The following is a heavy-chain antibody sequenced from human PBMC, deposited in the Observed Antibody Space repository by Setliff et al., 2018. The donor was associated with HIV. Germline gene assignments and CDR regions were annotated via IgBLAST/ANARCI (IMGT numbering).Heavy chain of an antibody. CDR3: ARDRGEKGYFDS. D-gene: IGHD3-10*01. J-gene: IGHJ4*01. CDR2: FYHSGNT. CDR1: GASISSGDYS. V-gene: IGHV4-30-2*01. Sequence: PSETLSLTCAISGASISSGDYSWSWIRQPPGRDLEWIGYFYHSGNTYYSPSLHSRVTLSVDKSKNEFYLSLASVTAADTAVYYCARDRGEKGYFDSWGHGALVTVPQ.